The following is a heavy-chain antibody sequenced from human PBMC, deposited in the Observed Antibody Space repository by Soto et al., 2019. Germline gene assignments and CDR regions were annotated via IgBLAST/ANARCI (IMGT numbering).Heavy chain of an antibody. CDR3: ARDRNTVLVVAGGWFDP. Sequence: QGQLVQSGTEVKQLGASVKVSCKTSASAFTSYGINWVRQAPGQGLEWMGWISPYNGNTHYSQKFQDRVTMTKDPSKNTGFMEVRTLTSDATAMYYCARDRNTVLVVAGGWFDPWGQGTLVTVSS. D-gene: IGHD2-15*01. J-gene: IGHJ5*02. CDR1: ASAFTSYG. V-gene: IGHV1-18*01. CDR2: ISPYNGNT.